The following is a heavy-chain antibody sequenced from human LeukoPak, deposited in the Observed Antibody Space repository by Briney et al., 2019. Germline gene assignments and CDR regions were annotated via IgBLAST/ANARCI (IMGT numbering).Heavy chain of an antibody. CDR2: ISAYNGNT. CDR3: ARDVEDSSGYYYDRDYYYYGMDV. CDR1: GYTFTSYG. D-gene: IGHD3-22*01. J-gene: IGHJ6*02. V-gene: IGHV1-18*01. Sequence: VSVKVSCKASGYTFTSYGISWVRQAPGQGLEWMGWISAYNGNTNYAEKLQGRVTMTADTSTSTAYMELRSLRSDDTAVYYCARDVEDSSGYYYDRDYYYYGMDVWGQGTTVTVSS.